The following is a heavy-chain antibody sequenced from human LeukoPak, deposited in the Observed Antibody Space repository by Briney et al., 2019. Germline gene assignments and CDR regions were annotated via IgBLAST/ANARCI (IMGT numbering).Heavy chain of an antibody. CDR2: ISGDGSTT. V-gene: IGHV3-74*01. J-gene: IGHJ4*02. Sequence: GGSLRLSCAASGFTFSNFRMHWVRQGPGKGLVWVSRISGDGSTTDHADSVKGRFTNSRDNAKNSLYLQMNSLRVEDTAVYYCARDPGWGAFDHWGQGALVTVSS. D-gene: IGHD3-16*01. CDR3: ARDPGWGAFDH. CDR1: GFTFSNFR.